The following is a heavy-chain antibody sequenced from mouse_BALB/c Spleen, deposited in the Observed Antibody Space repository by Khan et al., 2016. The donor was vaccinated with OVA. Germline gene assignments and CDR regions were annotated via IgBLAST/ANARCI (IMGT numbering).Heavy chain of an antibody. CDR1: GYSITSDYA. CDR2: INYSGGT. D-gene: IGHD3-3*01. J-gene: IGHJ3*01. V-gene: IGHV3-2*02. Sequence: EVQLQESGPGLVKPSQSLSLTCTVTGYSITSDYAWHWIRQFPENKLEWMVYINYSGGTSYTPSLKSRISLTRVTSKNQFFLQLKSVTTEDTTTYYCVRGRAYWGQGTRVTVSA. CDR3: VRGRAY.